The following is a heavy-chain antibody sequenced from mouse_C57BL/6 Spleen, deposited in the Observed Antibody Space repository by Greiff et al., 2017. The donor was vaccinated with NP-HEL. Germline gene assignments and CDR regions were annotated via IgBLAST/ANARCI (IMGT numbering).Heavy chain of an antibody. J-gene: IGHJ3*01. Sequence: QVQLQQSGAELVRPGASVTLSCKASGYTFTDYEMHWVKQTPVHGLEWIGAIDPETGGTAYNQKFKGKAILTADKSSSTAYMELRSLTSEDSAVYYCTRCDYSNQGGFAYWGQGTLVTVSA. CDR2: IDPETGGT. D-gene: IGHD2-5*01. CDR3: TRCDYSNQGGFAY. V-gene: IGHV1-15*01. CDR1: GYTFTDYE.